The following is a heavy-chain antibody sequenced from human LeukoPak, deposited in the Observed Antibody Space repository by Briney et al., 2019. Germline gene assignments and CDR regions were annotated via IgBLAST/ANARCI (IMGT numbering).Heavy chain of an antibody. CDR3: ASVLSGIAVAGSFDP. Sequence: VASVKVSCKASGYTFTGHYMHWVRQAPGQGLEWMGWINPNNGGTNYAQKFQGRVTMTRDTSISTAYMELSRLRSDDTAVYYCASVLSGIAVAGSFDPWGQGTLVTVSS. D-gene: IGHD6-19*01. CDR2: INPNNGGT. J-gene: IGHJ5*02. CDR1: GYTFTGHY. V-gene: IGHV1-2*02.